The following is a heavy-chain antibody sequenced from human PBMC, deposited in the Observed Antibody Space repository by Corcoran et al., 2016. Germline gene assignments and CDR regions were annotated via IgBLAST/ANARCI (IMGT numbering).Heavy chain of an antibody. CDR3: ARRPTGYCSSTSCFDRGMDV. D-gene: IGHD2-2*01. CDR1: GYSFTSYW. CDR2: IDPSDSYT. J-gene: IGHJ6*02. Sequence: EVQLVQSGAEVKKPGESLRISCKGSGYSFTSYWISWVRQMPGKGLEWMGRIDPSDSYTNYSPSFQGHVTISADKSISTAYLQWSSLKASDTAMYYCARRPTGYCSSTSCFDRGMDVWGQGTTVTVSS. V-gene: IGHV5-10-1*03.